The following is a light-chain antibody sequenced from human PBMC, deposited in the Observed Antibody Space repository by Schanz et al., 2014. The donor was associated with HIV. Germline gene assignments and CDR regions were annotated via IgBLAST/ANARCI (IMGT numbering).Light chain of an antibody. J-gene: IGKJ1*01. V-gene: IGKV1-27*01. Sequence: DIQMTQSPSSVSASVGDRVTITCRASQGISYWLAWYQQKPGKAPKLLIYAASTLQSGVPSRFSGSGSGTDYTLTISSLQPDDAATYFCQEYDSAPRTFGQGTKVEIK. CDR1: QGISYW. CDR3: QEYDSAPRT. CDR2: AAS.